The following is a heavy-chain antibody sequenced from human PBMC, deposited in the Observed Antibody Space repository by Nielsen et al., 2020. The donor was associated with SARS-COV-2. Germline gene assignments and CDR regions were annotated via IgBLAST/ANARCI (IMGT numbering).Heavy chain of an antibody. D-gene: IGHD3-22*01. Sequence: GESLKISCAASGITFSSYGMHWVRQAPGKGLEWVSYISSSSSTIYYADSVKGRFTISRDNAKNSLYLQMNSLRAEDTAVYYCARVAYYYDSSGYYYDAFDIWGQGTMVTVSS. CDR3: ARVAYYYDSSGYYYDAFDI. V-gene: IGHV3-48*01. J-gene: IGHJ3*02. CDR1: GITFSSYG. CDR2: ISSSSSTI.